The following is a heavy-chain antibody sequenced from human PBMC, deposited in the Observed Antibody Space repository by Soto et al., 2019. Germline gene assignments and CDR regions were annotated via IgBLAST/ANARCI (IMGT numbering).Heavy chain of an antibody. CDR3: ARELDIVVVVAATHGWFDP. CDR2: IIPIFGTA. J-gene: IGHJ5*02. V-gene: IGHV1-69*13. CDR1: GGTFSSYA. D-gene: IGHD2-15*01. Sequence: SVKVSCKASGGTFSSYAISWVRQAPGQGLEWMGGIIPIFGTANYAQKFQGRVTITADESTSTAYMELSSLRSEDTAVYYCARELDIVVVVAATHGWFDPWGQGTLVTV.